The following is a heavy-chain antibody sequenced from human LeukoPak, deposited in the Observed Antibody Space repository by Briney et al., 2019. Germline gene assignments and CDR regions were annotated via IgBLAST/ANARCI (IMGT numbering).Heavy chain of an antibody. Sequence: GGSLRLSCTTSGFTFGDHAMSWVRQAPGKGLEWVSSISSSSSYIYYADSVKGRFTISRDNAKNSLYLQMNSLRAEDTAVYYCARDPSTIAVAGTYVYWGQGTLVTVSS. CDR2: ISSSSSYI. J-gene: IGHJ4*02. V-gene: IGHV3-21*01. CDR3: ARDPSTIAVAGTYVY. D-gene: IGHD6-19*01. CDR1: GFTFGDHA.